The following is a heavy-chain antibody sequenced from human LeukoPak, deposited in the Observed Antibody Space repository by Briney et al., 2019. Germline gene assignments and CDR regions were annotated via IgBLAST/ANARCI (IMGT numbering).Heavy chain of an antibody. CDR3: ARHIGGRSYGKYYYYGMDV. CDR2: IHYSGST. Sequence: SETLSLTCTVSGGSISSYYWSWIRQPPGKGLEWIGYIHYSGSTNYNPSLKSRVTISVDTSKNQFSLKLSSVTAADTAVYYCARHIGGRSYGKYYYYGMDVWGQGTTVTVSS. J-gene: IGHJ6*02. CDR1: GGSISSYY. V-gene: IGHV4-59*08. D-gene: IGHD5-18*01.